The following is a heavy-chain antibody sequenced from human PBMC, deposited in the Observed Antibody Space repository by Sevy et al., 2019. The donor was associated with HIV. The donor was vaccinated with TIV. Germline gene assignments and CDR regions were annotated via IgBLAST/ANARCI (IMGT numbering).Heavy chain of an antibody. J-gene: IGHJ6*02. V-gene: IGHV3-7*01. D-gene: IGHD2-2*01. CDR3: ARDNATVSRRGLRYYYYGTDV. CDR2: INEDGTEK. CDR1: GFTFSTYW. Sequence: GGSLRLSCAASGFTFSTYWMSWFRQAPGKGLEWVANINEDGTEKFCVDSVEGPFTMSRDNAKNSLYLQMNSLRAEDAAVYYCARDNATVSRRGLRYYYYGTDVWGQGTTVTVSS.